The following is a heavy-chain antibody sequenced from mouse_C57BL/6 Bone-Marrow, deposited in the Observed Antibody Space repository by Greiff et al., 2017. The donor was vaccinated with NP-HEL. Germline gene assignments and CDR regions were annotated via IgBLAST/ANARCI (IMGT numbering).Heavy chain of an antibody. J-gene: IGHJ4*01. D-gene: IGHD3-2*02. CDR2: SRNKANDYTT. V-gene: IGHV7-1*01. Sequence: EVKLVESGGGLVQSGRSLRLSCATSGFTFSDFYMEWVRQAPGKGLEWIAASRNKANDYTTEYSASVKGRFIVSRDTSQSILYLQMNALRAEDTAIYYCARDAKDSPGPGAMDYWGQGTSVTVSS. CDR3: ARDAKDSPGPGAMDY. CDR1: GFTFSDFY.